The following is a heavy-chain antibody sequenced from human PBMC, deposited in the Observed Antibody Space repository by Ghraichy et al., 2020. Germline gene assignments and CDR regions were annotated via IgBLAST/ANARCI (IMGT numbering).Heavy chain of an antibody. V-gene: IGHV3-7*01. CDR3: AREYSSSSSDY. CDR2: IKQDGSEQ. D-gene: IGHD6-6*01. CDR1: GFTFSSYW. J-gene: IGHJ4*02. Sequence: GGSLRLSCAASGFTFSSYWMSWVRQAPGKGLEWVANIKQDGSEQYYVDSVKGRFTISRDNARKSLYLQMNSLRAEDTAVYYCAREYSSSSSDYWGQGTLATVSS.